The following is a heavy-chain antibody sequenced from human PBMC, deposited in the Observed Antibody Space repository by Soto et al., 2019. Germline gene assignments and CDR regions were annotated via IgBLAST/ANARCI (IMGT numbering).Heavy chain of an antibody. CDR2: IKQDGSEK. CDR3: ARDSRVATILVPATDY. CDR1: GFTFSSYW. Sequence: GGSLRLSCAASGFTFSSYWMSWVRQAPGKGLEWVANIKQDGSEKYYVDSVKGRFTISRDNAKNSLYLQMNSLRAEDTAVYYCARDSRVATILVPATDYWGQGTLVTVSS. D-gene: IGHD5-12*01. V-gene: IGHV3-7*01. J-gene: IGHJ4*02.